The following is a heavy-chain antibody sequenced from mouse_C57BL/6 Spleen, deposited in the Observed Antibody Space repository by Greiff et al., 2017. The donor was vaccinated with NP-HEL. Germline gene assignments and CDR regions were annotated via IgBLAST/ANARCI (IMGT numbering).Heavy chain of an antibody. CDR2: INPSTGGT. D-gene: IGHD3-2*02. CDR3: ARGVRQLRLRGEAFDY. CDR1: GYSFTGYY. V-gene: IGHV1-42*01. J-gene: IGHJ2*01. Sequence: VQLQQSGPELVKPGASVKISCKASGYSFTGYYMNWVKQSPEKSLEWIGEINPSTGGTTYNQKFKAKATLTVDKSSSTAYMQLKSLTSEDSAVYYCARGVRQLRLRGEAFDYWGQGTTLTVSS.